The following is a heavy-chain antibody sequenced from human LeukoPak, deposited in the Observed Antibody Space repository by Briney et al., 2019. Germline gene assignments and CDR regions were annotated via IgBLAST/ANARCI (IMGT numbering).Heavy chain of an antibody. D-gene: IGHD3-10*01. CDR3: ARDYGSGNYNSPFDF. Sequence: KPSETLSLTCIVSGGSISSSGYYWGWIRQPPGKGLEWIGSIYYSGSTYYNPSLQSRVTMSIDTSKNQFSLKLSSVTAADTAVYYCARDYGSGNYNSPFDFWGQGTLVTVSS. J-gene: IGHJ4*02. CDR2: IYYSGST. CDR1: GGSISSSGYY. V-gene: IGHV4-39*07.